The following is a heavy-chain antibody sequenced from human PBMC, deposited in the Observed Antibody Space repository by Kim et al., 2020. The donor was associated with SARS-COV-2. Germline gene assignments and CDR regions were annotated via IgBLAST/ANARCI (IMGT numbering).Heavy chain of an antibody. CDR3: TREPPYDFWSGYYGMDV. Sequence: GGSLRLSCTASGFTFGDYAMSWVRQAPGKGLEWVGFIRSKAYGGTTEYAASVKGRFTISRDDSKSIAYLQMNSLKTEDTAVYYCTREPPYDFWSGYYGMDVWDQGTTVTVSS. CDR1: GFTFGDYA. CDR2: IRSKAYGGTT. J-gene: IGHJ6*02. V-gene: IGHV3-49*04. D-gene: IGHD3-3*01.